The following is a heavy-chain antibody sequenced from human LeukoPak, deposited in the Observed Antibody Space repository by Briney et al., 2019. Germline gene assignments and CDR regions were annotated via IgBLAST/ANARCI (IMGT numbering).Heavy chain of an antibody. CDR1: AYSITNGHY. V-gene: IGHV4-38-2*02. D-gene: IGHD6-13*01. J-gene: IGHJ6*03. Sequence: SETLSLTCTVSAYSITNGHYWGWIRQSPGKGLEWIGSIYHTGSSYYNPSLKSRVTISVDTSKNQFSLKLSSVTAADTAVYYCARVYTGSSWDYYYYMDVWGKGTTVTVSS. CDR3: ARVYTGSSWDYYYYMDV. CDR2: IYHTGSS.